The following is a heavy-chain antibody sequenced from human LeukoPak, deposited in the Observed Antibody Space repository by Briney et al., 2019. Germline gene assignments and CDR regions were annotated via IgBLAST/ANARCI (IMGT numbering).Heavy chain of an antibody. J-gene: IGHJ4*02. Sequence: VESGGGLVKPGGSLRLSCAASGFTFRSYSMNWVRQAPGKGLEWVSSISSSSSYIYYADSVKGRFTISRDNAKNSLYLQMNSLRAEDTAVYYCARKGDYYDSSGRRAGKPPDYWGQGTLVTVSS. D-gene: IGHD3-22*01. CDR3: ARKGDYYDSSGRRAGKPPDY. CDR1: GFTFRSYS. CDR2: ISSSSSYI. V-gene: IGHV3-21*01.